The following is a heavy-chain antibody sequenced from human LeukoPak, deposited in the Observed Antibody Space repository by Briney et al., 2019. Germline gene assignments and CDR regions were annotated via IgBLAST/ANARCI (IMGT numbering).Heavy chain of an antibody. D-gene: IGHD2-8*01. J-gene: IGHJ4*02. CDR1: GGSFSGYY. CDR3: TLGDCTNGVCYSSLFDY. Sequence: ETLSLTCAVYGGSFSGYYWSWIRQPPGKGLEWVGRIKSKTDGGTTDYAAPVKGRFTISRDDSKNTLYLQMNSLKTEDTAVYYCTLGDCTNGVCYSSLFDYWGQGTLVTVSS. V-gene: IGHV3-15*01. CDR2: IKSKTDGGTT.